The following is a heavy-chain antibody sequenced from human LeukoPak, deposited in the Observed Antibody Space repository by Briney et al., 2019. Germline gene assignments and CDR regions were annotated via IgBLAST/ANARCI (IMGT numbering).Heavy chain of an antibody. J-gene: IGHJ4*02. CDR3: VRDYENLTGSKTRFHY. D-gene: IGHD3-9*01. Sequence: GGSLRLSCAASGFTFSSYSMNWVRQAPGKGLEWVSCISSSSSYIYYANSVKGRFTISRDNAKNSLYLQMNSLRAEDTAVYYCVRDYENLTGSKTRFHYWGQGTLVTVSS. CDR2: ISSSSSYI. CDR1: GFTFSSYS. V-gene: IGHV3-21*01.